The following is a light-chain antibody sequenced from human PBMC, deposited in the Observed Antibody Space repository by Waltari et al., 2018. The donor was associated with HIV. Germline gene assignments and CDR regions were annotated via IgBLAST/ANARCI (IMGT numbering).Light chain of an antibody. CDR2: DNG. CDR3: GTWDSSPNLYV. V-gene: IGLV1-51*01. Sequence: QSVLTQPPSVSAAPGQKVAISCSGGNSNLGNNYVSWYQQVPGKAPRLLIYDNGKRPPGIPDRFSASKAGVSATLGITGLQIVDEADYYCGTWDSSPNLYVFGPGTTVAVL. J-gene: IGLJ1*01. CDR1: NSNLGNNY.